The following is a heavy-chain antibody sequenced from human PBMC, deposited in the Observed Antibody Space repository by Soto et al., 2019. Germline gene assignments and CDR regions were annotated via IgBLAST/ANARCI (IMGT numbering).Heavy chain of an antibody. CDR1: GASLTGYNW. V-gene: IGHV4-4*02. D-gene: IGHD2-2*01. CDR3: VRVIVVPARRFDP. CDR2: IYHSGGT. J-gene: IGHJ5*02. Sequence: QVQLQESGPGLVKPSGTLSLTCAVSGASLTGYNWWTWVRQPPGEGLEWIGEIYHSGGTSYNPSLKSRVTTSLDKANNHFSLNLRSLTAADTAVYYCVRVIVVPARRFDPWGQGIPVTVSS.